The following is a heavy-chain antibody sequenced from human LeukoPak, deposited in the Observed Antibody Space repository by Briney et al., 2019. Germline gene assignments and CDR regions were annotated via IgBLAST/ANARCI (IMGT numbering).Heavy chain of an antibody. V-gene: IGHV4-59*08. D-gene: IGHD3-22*01. J-gene: IGHJ4*02. CDR1: GGPISSNY. Sequence: PSETLSLTCTVSGGPISSNYWSWIRQPPGKGLEWIGYIYYSGSTNYNPSLKSRVTISVDTSKNQFSLKLSSVTAADTAVYYCASTGSLAPYYYDSRDFDYWGQGTLVTVSS. CDR3: ASTGSLAPYYYDSRDFDY. CDR2: IYYSGST.